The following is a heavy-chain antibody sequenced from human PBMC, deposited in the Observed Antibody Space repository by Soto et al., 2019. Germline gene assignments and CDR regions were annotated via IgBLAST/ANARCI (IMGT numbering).Heavy chain of an antibody. CDR1: GFTFSSYW. J-gene: IGHJ6*02. V-gene: IGHV3-74*01. D-gene: IGHD2-15*01. CDR2: INSDGSST. CDR3: ARGRNVAYYYYGMDV. Sequence: GGSLRLSCAASGFTFSSYWMRWVRQAPGKGLVWVSRINSDGSSTSYADSVKGRFTISRDNAKNTLYLQMNSLRAEDTAVYYCARGRNVAYYYYGMDVWGQGTTVTVYS.